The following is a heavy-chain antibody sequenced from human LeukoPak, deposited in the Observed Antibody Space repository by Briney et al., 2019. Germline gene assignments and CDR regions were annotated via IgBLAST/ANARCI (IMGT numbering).Heavy chain of an antibody. J-gene: IGHJ4*02. V-gene: IGHV3-74*01. CDR1: GFTFSDYW. CDR2: ISTDGSST. Sequence: GGSLRLSCAASGFTFSDYWMHWVRQAPGKGLVWVSHISTDGSSTTYADSVRGRFIISRDNARNTLYLQMNSLRVGDTAVYYCTTSPIFSNDWGQGTLVTVSS. CDR3: TTSPIFSND. D-gene: IGHD3-3*01.